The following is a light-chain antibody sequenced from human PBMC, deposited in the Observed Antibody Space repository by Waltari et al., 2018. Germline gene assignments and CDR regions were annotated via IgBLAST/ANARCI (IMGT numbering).Light chain of an antibody. CDR1: QSLRSSY. CDR3: QQYVSSPLT. Sequence: EIVLTQSPGTLSLSPGERATLSCRASQSLRSSYLAWYQQKPGQAPRLLIYGASSRATGTPDRFSGSGSGTDFTLTVSRLEPEDFAVYYCQQYVSSPLTFGGGTKVEIK. J-gene: IGKJ4*01. V-gene: IGKV3-20*01. CDR2: GAS.